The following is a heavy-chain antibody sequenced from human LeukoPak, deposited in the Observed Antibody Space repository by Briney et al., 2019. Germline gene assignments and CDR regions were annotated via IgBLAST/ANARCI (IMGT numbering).Heavy chain of an antibody. CDR1: GASISSSSYY. J-gene: IGHJ4*02. CDR2: INYSGNT. D-gene: IGHD5-24*01. Sequence: SETLSLTCTVSGASISSSSYYWGWIRQSPGKGLEWIGSINYSGNTHYNPPLKSRVTISVDTSKNQFSLKLSSVTAADTAMYYCARGRVEMATIDFDYWGQGTLVTVSS. V-gene: IGHV4-39*07. CDR3: ARGRVEMATIDFDY.